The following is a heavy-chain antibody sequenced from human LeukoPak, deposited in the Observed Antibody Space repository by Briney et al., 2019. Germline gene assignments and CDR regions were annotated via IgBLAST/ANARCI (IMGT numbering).Heavy chain of an antibody. CDR3: AKEGANYYDSYKKSGFDY. V-gene: IGHV3-9*01. CDR1: GFTFSSYS. CDR2: ISWNSGSI. J-gene: IGHJ4*02. D-gene: IGHD3-22*01. Sequence: PGGSLRLSCAASGFTFSSYSMNWVRQAPGKGLEWVSGISWNSGSIGYADSVKGRFTISRDNAKNSLYLQMNSLRAEDTALYYCAKEGANYYDSYKKSGFDYWGQGTLVTVSS.